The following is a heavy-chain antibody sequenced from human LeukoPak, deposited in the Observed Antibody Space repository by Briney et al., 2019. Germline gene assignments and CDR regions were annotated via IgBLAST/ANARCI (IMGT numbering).Heavy chain of an antibody. J-gene: IGHJ3*02. CDR1: GGSFSGYY. Sequence: PSETLSLTCAVYGGSFSGYYWSWIRQPPGKGLEWIGEINHSGSTNYNPSLKSRVTISVDTSKNQFSLKLSSVTAADTAVYYCARDRDGYASDAFDIWGQGTMVTVSS. V-gene: IGHV4-34*01. CDR3: ARDRDGYASDAFDI. CDR2: INHSGST. D-gene: IGHD5-12*01.